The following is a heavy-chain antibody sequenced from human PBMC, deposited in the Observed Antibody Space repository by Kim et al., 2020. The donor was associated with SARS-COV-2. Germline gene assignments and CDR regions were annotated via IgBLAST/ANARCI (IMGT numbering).Heavy chain of an antibody. Sequence: SETLSLTCTVSGGSISSSSYYWGWIRQPPGKGLEWIGSIYYSGSTYYNPSLKSRVTISVDTSKNQFSLKLSSVTAADTAVYYCARQGSSGYYYGPGSVDYWGQGTLVTVSS. CDR3: ARQGSSGYYYGPGSVDY. CDR1: GGSISSSSYY. J-gene: IGHJ4*02. CDR2: IYYSGST. D-gene: IGHD3-22*01. V-gene: IGHV4-39*01.